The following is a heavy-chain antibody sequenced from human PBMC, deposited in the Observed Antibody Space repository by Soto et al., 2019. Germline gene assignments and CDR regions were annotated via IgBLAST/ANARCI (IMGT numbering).Heavy chain of an antibody. V-gene: IGHV4-30-4*01. D-gene: IGHD6-13*01. CDR2: TYYSGST. CDR3: ARDGGYSSSFCFAP. J-gene: IGHJ5*02. CDR1: GGSISSGDYY. Sequence: SETLSLTCTVSGGSISSGDYYWSWIRQPPGKGLEWIGYTYYSGSTYYNPSLKSRVTISVDTSKNQFSLKLSSVTAADTAVYYCARDGGYSSSFCFAPGGRRTLVPVPS.